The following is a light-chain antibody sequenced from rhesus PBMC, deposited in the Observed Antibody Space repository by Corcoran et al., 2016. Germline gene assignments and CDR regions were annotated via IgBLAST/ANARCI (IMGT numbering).Light chain of an antibody. CDR2: VGS. V-gene: IGKV2-86*01. CDR3: MQDTHLPFT. J-gene: IGKJ3*01. Sequence: DIVMTQTPLSLPVTPGEPASISCRSSQSLLHSDGNTYLDWYLQKPGQDPQLWIYVGSNRASGVPDRCRGRGSGTVFTLQISRVDAEDVGVFYCMQDTHLPFTFGPGTKLDI. CDR1: QSLLHSDGNTY.